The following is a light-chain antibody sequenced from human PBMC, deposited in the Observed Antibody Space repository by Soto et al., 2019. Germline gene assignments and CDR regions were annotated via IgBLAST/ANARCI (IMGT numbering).Light chain of an antibody. V-gene: IGKV1-5*01. CDR2: DAS. CDR1: KSISSW. Sequence: DITMTQSPYTLSASVGDRVTITCRASKSISSWLAWYQQKPGKAPKLLIYDASSLESGVPSRFSGSGSGTGFTLTISSRQPDDFATYYCQQDNSYPWTFDQGNKVEI. CDR3: QQDNSYPWT. J-gene: IGKJ1*01.